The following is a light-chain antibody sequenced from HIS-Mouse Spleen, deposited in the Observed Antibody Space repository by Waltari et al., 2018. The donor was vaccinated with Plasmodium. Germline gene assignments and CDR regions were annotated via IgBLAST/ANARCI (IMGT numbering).Light chain of an antibody. CDR1: QGISSY. J-gene: IGKJ2*01. Sequence: IQMTQSPSTLSASVGDRVTITCRASQGISSYLAWYQHKPGKAPKLLIYAASTLQSGVPSRFSGSGSGTDVTLTISCLQSEDFATYYCQQYYSYPYTFGQGTKLEIK. CDR2: AAS. V-gene: IGKV1-8*01. CDR3: QQYYSYPYT.